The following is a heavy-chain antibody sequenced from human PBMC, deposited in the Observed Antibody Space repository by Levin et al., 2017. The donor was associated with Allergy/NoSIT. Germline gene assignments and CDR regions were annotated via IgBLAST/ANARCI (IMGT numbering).Heavy chain of an antibody. D-gene: IGHD3-22*01. V-gene: IGHV3-48*03. CDR2: ISSSGSTI. CDR3: ASSNYDSSGYYPYYFDY. CDR1: GFTFSSYE. Sequence: GESLKISCAASGFTFSSYEMNWVRQAPGKGLEWVSYISSSGSTIYYADSVKGRFTISRDNAKNSLYLQMNSLRAEDTAVYYCASSNYDSSGYYPYYFDYWGQGTLVTVSS. J-gene: IGHJ4*02.